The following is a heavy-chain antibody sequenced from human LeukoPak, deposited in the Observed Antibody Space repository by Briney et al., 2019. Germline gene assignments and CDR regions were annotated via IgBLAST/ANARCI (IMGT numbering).Heavy chain of an antibody. J-gene: IGHJ5*02. CDR2: INPSGGST. V-gene: IGHV1-46*01. D-gene: IGHD4-17*01. CDR3: ARMGPKDYGDYGGWFDP. CDR1: GYTFTSYY. Sequence: ASVKVSCKAAGYTFTSYYMHWDRQAPGQGLEWMGIINPSGGSTSYAQKFQGRVTITADESTSTAYMELSSLRSEDPAVYYCARMGPKDYGDYGGWFDPWGQGTLVTVSS.